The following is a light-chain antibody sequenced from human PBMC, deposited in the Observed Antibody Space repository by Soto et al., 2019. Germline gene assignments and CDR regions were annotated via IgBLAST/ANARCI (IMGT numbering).Light chain of an antibody. J-gene: IGLJ3*02. CDR3: QTWGTGLWV. V-gene: IGLV4-69*01. Sequence: QSVLTQSPSASASLGASVKFTCTLSSGHSNYAIAWHQQQPQKGPRYLMKLNSDGSHSKGDGIPDRFSGSSSGAERYLTISSLQSEDEADYYCQTWGTGLWVFGGGTKLTVL. CDR2: LNSDGSH. CDR1: SGHSNYA.